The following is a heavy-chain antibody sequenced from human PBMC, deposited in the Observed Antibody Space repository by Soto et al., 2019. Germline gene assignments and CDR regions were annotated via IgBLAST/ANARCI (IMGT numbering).Heavy chain of an antibody. D-gene: IGHD3-10*01. CDR3: ARDLEFRDGNISHLDY. CDR1: GGTFRNHV. CDR2: IIPIIGTP. Sequence: SVKVSCKASGGTFRNHVFNWVRQAPGQGLEWMGGIIPIIGTPNYAQKFQGRVTITADASTNTVYLEVSSLRSQDTAVYYCARDLEFRDGNISHLDYWGQGTLGTSP. J-gene: IGHJ4*02. V-gene: IGHV1-69*13.